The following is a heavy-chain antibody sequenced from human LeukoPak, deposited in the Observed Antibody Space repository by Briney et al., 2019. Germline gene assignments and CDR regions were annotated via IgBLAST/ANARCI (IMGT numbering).Heavy chain of an antibody. Sequence: PSETLSLTCTVSGGSLSRYYWSWLRQPPGKGLEWIGHIYYSGSTNYNPSLKSRVTISVDPSKNHFSLKLSSVPAADTAVYYCARSPYGYAEYYFDYWGQGTLVTVSS. CDR3: ARSPYGYAEYYFDY. J-gene: IGHJ4*02. CDR2: IYYSGST. D-gene: IGHD5-18*01. V-gene: IGHV4-59*01. CDR1: GGSLSRYY.